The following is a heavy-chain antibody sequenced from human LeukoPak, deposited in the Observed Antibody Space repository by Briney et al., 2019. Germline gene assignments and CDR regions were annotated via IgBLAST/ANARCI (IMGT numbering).Heavy chain of an antibody. CDR3: ARRQITVAGVFDY. J-gene: IGHJ4*02. CDR2: ISSSSSYI. CDR1: GFTFSSYE. D-gene: IGHD6-19*01. V-gene: IGHV3-21*01. Sequence: GGSLRLSCAASGFTFSSYEMNWVRQAPGKWLEWVSSISSSSSYIYYADSVKGRFTISRDNAKNSLNLQMNSLRAEDTAVYYCARRQITVAGVFDYWGQGALVTVSS.